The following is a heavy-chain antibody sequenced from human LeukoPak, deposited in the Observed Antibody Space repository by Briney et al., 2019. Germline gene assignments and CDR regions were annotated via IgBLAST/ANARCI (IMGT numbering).Heavy chain of an antibody. Sequence: SETLSLTCTVSGGSISSYYWSWIRQPPGKGLEWLGYIYYSGSTNYNPSLKSRVTISVDTSKNQFSLKLSSVTAADTAVYYCARGVEMVRDNWFDPWGQGTLVTVSS. CDR3: ARGVEMVRDNWFDP. CDR2: IYYSGST. D-gene: IGHD3-10*01. J-gene: IGHJ5*02. V-gene: IGHV4-59*01. CDR1: GGSISSYY.